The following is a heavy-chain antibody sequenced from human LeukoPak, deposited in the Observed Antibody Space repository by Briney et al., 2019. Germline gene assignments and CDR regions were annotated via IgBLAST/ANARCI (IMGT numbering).Heavy chain of an antibody. D-gene: IGHD2-15*01. CDR1: GGSISSYY. CDR3: ARDPHQYCSGGSCYYNWFDP. CDR2: IYTSGST. J-gene: IGHJ5*02. Sequence: PSETLSLTCTVSGGSISSYYWSWIQQPAGKGLGWIGRIYTSGSTNYNPSLKSRVTMSVDTSKNQFSLKLSSVTAADTAVYYCARDPHQYCSGGSCYYNWFDPWGQGTLVTVSS. V-gene: IGHV4-4*07.